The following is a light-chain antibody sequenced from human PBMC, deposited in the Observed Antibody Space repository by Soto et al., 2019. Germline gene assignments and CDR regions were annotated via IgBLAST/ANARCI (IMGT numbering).Light chain of an antibody. CDR3: QQYNSYPFT. Sequence: DIPMTQSPSTLSASVGDRVTITCRASQSISTWLAWYQQKPGRAPKLMIYKASSLESGVPSRFSGSGSGTEFTLTISRLQPDDFATYYCQQYNSYPFTFGPGTKVDIK. V-gene: IGKV1-5*03. J-gene: IGKJ3*01. CDR2: KAS. CDR1: QSISTW.